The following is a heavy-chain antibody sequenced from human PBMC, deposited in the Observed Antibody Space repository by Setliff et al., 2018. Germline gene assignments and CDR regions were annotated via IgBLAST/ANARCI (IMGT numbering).Heavy chain of an antibody. D-gene: IGHD3-3*01. Sequence: GGSVRLSCAASGFTVSANDMSWVRQAPGKGLEWISLLYDDGTEFYADSVKGRFTISRDNSKNMLYLQMSSLRPEDSAVYYCAKVLAIFGVVTDIGFYFDYWGQGSLVTVSS. V-gene: IGHV3-53*01. CDR2: LYDDGTE. CDR1: GFTVSAND. CDR3: AKVLAIFGVVTDIGFYFDY. J-gene: IGHJ4*02.